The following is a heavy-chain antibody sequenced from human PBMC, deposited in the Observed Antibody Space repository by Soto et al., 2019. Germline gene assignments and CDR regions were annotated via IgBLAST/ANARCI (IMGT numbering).Heavy chain of an antibody. D-gene: IGHD5-12*01. V-gene: IGHV3-64*07. CDR1: GFNFSSYS. CDR3: VRETYGGYDY. CDR2: ITSDGGST. Sequence: EVHLVESGGGLVQPGGSLRLSCAASGFNFSSYSMHWVRQAPGKGFEYVSIITSDGGSTNYADSVKGRFTISRDNSKNMLYHQMGSLRVEDMALYYCVRETYGGYDYWGQGTLVTVSS. J-gene: IGHJ4*02.